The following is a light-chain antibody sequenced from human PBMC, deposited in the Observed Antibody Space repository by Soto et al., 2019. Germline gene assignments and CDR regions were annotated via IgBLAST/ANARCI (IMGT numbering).Light chain of an antibody. V-gene: IGKV3-15*01. CDR1: QSVSSN. CDR3: QQYNTGPPRT. Sequence: EIVRTQSPATLYVSPGERATLSCRASQSVSSNFAWYQQKPGQAPRLLIYGASTRAPGIPARFSGSGSGTEFNLTISSLQSEDFAVYYCQQYNTGPPRTFGEGKRLEI. CDR2: GAS. J-gene: IGKJ5*01.